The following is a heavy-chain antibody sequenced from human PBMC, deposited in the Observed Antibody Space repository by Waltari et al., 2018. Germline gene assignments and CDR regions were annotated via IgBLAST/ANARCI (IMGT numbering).Heavy chain of an antibody. J-gene: IGHJ4*02. CDR3: ATSITFGGVIVISYYFDY. CDR2: FDPEDGET. V-gene: IGHV1-24*01. CDR1: GYTLTELS. D-gene: IGHD3-16*02. Sequence: QVQLVQSGAEVKKPGASVKVSCKVSGYTLTELSMHWVRQAPGKGLEWMGGFDPEDGETIYEQKFQGRVTMTEDTSTDTAYMELSSLRSEDTAVYYCATSITFGGVIVISYYFDYWGQGTLVTVSS.